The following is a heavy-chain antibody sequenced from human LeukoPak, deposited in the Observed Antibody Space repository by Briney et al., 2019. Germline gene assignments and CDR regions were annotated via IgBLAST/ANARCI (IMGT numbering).Heavy chain of an antibody. CDR3: ARDICSDGVCYYGMDV. CDR1: GFTFSTYS. D-gene: IGHD2-8*01. Sequence: GGPLSLSCAASGFTFSTYSMNWVRQAPGKGLEWVSSISSSSSFIYYTDSVKGRFTISRDNAKNSLYLQMNSLRAEDTAVYYCARDICSDGVCYYGMDVWGQGTTVTVSS. CDR2: ISSSSSFI. J-gene: IGHJ6*02. V-gene: IGHV3-21*06.